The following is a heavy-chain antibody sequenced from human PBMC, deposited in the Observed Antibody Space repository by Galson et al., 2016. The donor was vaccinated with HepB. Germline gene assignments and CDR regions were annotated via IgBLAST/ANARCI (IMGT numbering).Heavy chain of an antibody. V-gene: IGHV3-23*01. CDR3: AKWKGTSSGRAFDY. D-gene: IGHD3-22*01. CDR1: GFTFRSSA. Sequence: SLRLSCAVSGFTFRSSAMTWVRQTPGGGLQWVSAITGDTFNTYYSSSVRGRFTISRDNSNITLYLRMTDLRVEDTCVYYCAKWKGTSSGRAFDYRGQGALVTVSS. CDR2: ITGDTFNT. J-gene: IGHJ4*02.